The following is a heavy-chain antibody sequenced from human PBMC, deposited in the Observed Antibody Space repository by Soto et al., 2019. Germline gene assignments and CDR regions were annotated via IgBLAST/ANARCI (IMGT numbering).Heavy chain of an antibody. Sequence: PGGSLRLSCAASGFTFSSYAMHWVRQAPGKGLEWVAVISYDGSNKYYADSVKGRFTISRDNSKNTLYLQMNSLRAEDTAVYYCARDVESGRSQYYYYYYGMDVWGQGTTVTVSS. J-gene: IGHJ6*02. CDR2: ISYDGSNK. CDR1: GFTFSSYA. V-gene: IGHV3-30-3*01. D-gene: IGHD1-26*01. CDR3: ARDVESGRSQYYYYYYGMDV.